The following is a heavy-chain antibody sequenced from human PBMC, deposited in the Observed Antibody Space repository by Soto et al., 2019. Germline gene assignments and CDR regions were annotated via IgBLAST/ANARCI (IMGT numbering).Heavy chain of an antibody. CDR3: ARASDPGIAAAGTHYFDY. V-gene: IGHV1-69*06. CDR2: IIPIFGTA. Sequence: SVKVSCKASGGTFSSYAISWVRQAPGQGLGWMGGIIPIFGTANYAQKFQGRVTITADKSTSTAYMELSSLRSEDTAVYYCARASDPGIAAAGTHYFDYWGQGTLVTVSS. J-gene: IGHJ4*02. CDR1: GGTFSSYA. D-gene: IGHD6-13*01.